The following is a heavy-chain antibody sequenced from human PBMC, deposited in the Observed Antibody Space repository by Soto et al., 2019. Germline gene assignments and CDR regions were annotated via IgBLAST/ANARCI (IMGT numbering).Heavy chain of an antibody. Sequence: QGQLVQSGAEVKKPGSSVKVSCKASGGTFSSYAISWVRQAPGQGLEWMGGIIPIFSTANYAQKCQGRGTIPADESTRTAYVELSSLRSEDTAVYYCARDQDSGSYLAFKYWGQGTLVTVSS. CDR2: IIPIFSTA. CDR3: ARDQDSGSYLAFKY. V-gene: IGHV1-69*01. J-gene: IGHJ1*01. CDR1: GGTFSSYA. D-gene: IGHD1-26*01.